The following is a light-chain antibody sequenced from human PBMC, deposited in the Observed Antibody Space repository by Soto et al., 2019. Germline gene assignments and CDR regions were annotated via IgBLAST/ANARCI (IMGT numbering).Light chain of an antibody. Sequence: QSALTQPASVSGSPGQSITISCTGTSSDVGGYNYVSWSQHHPGKAPKLIIYEVSNRPSGASNRFSGSKSGNTASLTISGLQTKDEADYYCSSYTTTNTYVFGTGTKVTVL. CDR1: SSDVGGYNY. J-gene: IGLJ1*01. CDR3: SSYTTTNTYV. V-gene: IGLV2-14*01. CDR2: EVS.